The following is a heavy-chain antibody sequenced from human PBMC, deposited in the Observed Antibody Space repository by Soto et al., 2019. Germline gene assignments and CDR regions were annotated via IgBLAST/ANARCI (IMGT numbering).Heavy chain of an antibody. CDR1: GFTFSSYA. J-gene: IGHJ6*02. CDR2: ISYDGSNK. D-gene: IGHD3-3*01. CDR3: ARDRYDFWSGYPYYYYGMDV. V-gene: IGHV3-30-3*01. Sequence: GGSLRLSCAASGFTFSSYAMHWVRQAPGKGLEWVAVISYDGSNKYYADSVKGRFTISRDNSKNTLYLQMNSLRAEDTAVYYCARDRYDFWSGYPYYYYGMDVWGQGTTVTVSS.